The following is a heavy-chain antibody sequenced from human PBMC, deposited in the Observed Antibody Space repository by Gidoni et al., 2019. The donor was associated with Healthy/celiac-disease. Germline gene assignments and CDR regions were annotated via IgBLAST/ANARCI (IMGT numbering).Heavy chain of an antibody. D-gene: IGHD5-12*01. CDR1: GFTFSSYS. J-gene: IGHJ4*02. Sequence: EVQLVESGGGLVKPGGALRLSCAASGFTFSSYSMNWVRQAPGKGLEWVSSISSSSSYIYYADSVKGRFTISRDNAKNSLYLQMHSLRAEDTAVYYCARERDGYNYRSFDYWGQGTLVTVSS. CDR3: ARERDGYNYRSFDY. V-gene: IGHV3-21*01. CDR2: ISSSSSYI.